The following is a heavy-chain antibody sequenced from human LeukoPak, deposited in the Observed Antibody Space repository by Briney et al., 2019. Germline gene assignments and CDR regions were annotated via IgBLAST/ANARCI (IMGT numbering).Heavy chain of an antibody. Sequence: ASVKVSCKASGGTFSSYAISWVRQAPGQGLEWMGRIIPIFGTANYAQKFQGRVTITTDESTSTAYMGLSSLRSEDTAVYYCARDGNRYGSGSSHFDYWGQGTLVTVSS. D-gene: IGHD3-10*01. V-gene: IGHV1-69*05. CDR3: ARDGNRYGSGSSHFDY. CDR1: GGTFSSYA. CDR2: IIPIFGTA. J-gene: IGHJ4*02.